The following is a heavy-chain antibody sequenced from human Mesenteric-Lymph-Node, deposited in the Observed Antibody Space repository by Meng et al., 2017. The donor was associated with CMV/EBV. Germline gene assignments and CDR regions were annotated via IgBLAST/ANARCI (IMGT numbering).Heavy chain of an antibody. CDR2: ISNDGFST. J-gene: IGHJ2*01. CDR1: GFTFSSKV. CDR3: AASGLGIDWYFDL. V-gene: IGHV3-74*01. D-gene: IGHD7-27*01. Sequence: GESLKISCAASGFTFSSKVMNWVRQAPGKGLVWVSRISNDGFSTSYADSVKGRFTISRDNAKNTLYLQMNSLRVEDTAVYYCAASGLGIDWYFDLWGRGTLVTVSS.